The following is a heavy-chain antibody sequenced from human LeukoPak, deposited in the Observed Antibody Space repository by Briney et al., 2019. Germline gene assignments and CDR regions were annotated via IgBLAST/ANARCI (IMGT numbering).Heavy chain of an antibody. CDR2: IYTSGST. Sequence: PSETLSLTCTVCGGSISTYYWSWIRQPAGKGLEWIGRIYTSGSTNYNPSLKSRVTMSVDTSKNQFSLKLSSVTAADTAVYYCARDKEGYSSSSPGSIKYYYYYYMDVWGKGTTVTVSS. D-gene: IGHD6-6*01. V-gene: IGHV4-4*07. CDR1: GGSISTYY. J-gene: IGHJ6*03. CDR3: ARDKEGYSSSSPGSIKYYYYYYMDV.